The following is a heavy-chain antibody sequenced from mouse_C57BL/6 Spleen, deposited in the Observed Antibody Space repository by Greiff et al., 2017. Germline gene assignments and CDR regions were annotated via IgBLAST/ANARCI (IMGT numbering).Heavy chain of an antibody. J-gene: IGHJ2*01. V-gene: IGHV1-69*01. Sequence: VQLKHPGAELVMPGASVKLSCKASGYTFTSYWMHWVKQRPGQGLEWIGEIDPSDSYTNYNQKFKGKSTLTVDKSSSTAYMQLSSLTSEDSAVYYCAREGGYYFDYWGQGTTLTVSS. CDR2: IDPSDSYT. CDR1: GYTFTSYW. CDR3: AREGGYYFDY.